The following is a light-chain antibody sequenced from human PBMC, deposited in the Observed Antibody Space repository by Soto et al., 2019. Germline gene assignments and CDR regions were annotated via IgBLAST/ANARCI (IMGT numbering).Light chain of an antibody. Sequence: IQMTQSPSSLSASTGYRVTITCRASQGISSYLAWYQQKPGKAPKLLIYAASTLQSGVPSRFSGSGSGTDFTLTISCLQSEDFATYYCQQYYSYPAALTFGGGTKVDIK. J-gene: IGKJ4*01. CDR2: AAS. V-gene: IGKV1-8*01. CDR3: QQYYSYPAALT. CDR1: QGISSY.